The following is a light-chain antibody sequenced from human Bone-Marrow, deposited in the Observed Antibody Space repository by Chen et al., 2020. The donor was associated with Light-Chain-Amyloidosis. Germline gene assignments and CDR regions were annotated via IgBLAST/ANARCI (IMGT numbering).Light chain of an antibody. CDR2: KDS. J-gene: IGLJ3*02. Sequence: SYELTQPPSVAVSPGQTARITCCADALPSQYAYWYQQKPGQAPVLVISKDSERPSRIPERFSGSSSGTTVTLIISGVQAEDEAEYYCQSVDTSGSYWVFGGGTKLTVL. CDR1: ALPSQY. V-gene: IGLV3-25*03. CDR3: QSVDTSGSYWV.